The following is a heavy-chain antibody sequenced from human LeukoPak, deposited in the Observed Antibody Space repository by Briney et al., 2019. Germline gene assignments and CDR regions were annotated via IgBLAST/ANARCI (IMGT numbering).Heavy chain of an antibody. V-gene: IGHV3-48*03. CDR2: ITSSGNTI. CDR1: GFTFSNYE. CDR3: ARGSPGY. J-gene: IGHJ4*02. Sequence: TGGSLRLSCAVSGFTFSNYEMNWVRQAPGKGLEWVSYITSSGNTIYYANSVKGRFTISRDNAKNSLYLQMNSLRAEDTAVYYCARGSPGYWGQGTLVTVSS.